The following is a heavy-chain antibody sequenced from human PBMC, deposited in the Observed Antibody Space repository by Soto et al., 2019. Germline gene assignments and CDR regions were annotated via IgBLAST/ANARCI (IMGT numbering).Heavy chain of an antibody. Sequence: QVQLQESGPGLVKPSQTLSLTCTVSGGSISSGGYSWSWIRQRPGKGLEWIGYIYYSGSTYYNPSLESRVTRQRDKTKNQVSRKQSTVTAADTAVYHGARDGRAAAGTWGQGTLVTVSS. CDR3: ARDGRAAAGT. V-gene: IGHV4-31*03. CDR2: IYYSGST. CDR1: GGSISSGGYS. D-gene: IGHD6-13*01. J-gene: IGHJ5*02.